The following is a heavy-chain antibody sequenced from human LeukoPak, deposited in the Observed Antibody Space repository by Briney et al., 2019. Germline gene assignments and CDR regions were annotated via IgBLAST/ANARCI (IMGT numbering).Heavy chain of an antibody. CDR2: ISGSGGST. J-gene: IGHJ4*02. CDR3: ASNYGGNSYFNFG. V-gene: IGHV3-23*01. D-gene: IGHD4-23*01. CDR1: GFTFSSYA. Sequence: SGGSLRLSCAASGFTFSSYAMSWVRRAPGKGLEWVSAISGSGGSTYYADSVKGRFTISRDNAKNTLYLQMNSLRAEDTAVYYCASNYGGNSYFNFGGGQGTLVTVSP.